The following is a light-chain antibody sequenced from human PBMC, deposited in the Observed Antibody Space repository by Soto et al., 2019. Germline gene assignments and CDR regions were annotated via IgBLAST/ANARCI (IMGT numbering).Light chain of an antibody. Sequence: EIVLTQSPGTLSLSPGERATLSCRASQSIPNSYVCWYQHKPGQAPRLLIHGASSRATGTPDRCSGSGSGTYFSRIIDRLEPEDFALYYCLQYGSTPGTFGQGTKVDLK. CDR1: QSIPNSY. V-gene: IGKV3-20*01. J-gene: IGKJ1*01. CDR3: LQYGSTPGT. CDR2: GAS.